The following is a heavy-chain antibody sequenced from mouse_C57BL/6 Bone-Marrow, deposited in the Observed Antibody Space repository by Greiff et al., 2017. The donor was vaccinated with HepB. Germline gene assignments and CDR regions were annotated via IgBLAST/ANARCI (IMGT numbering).Heavy chain of an antibody. J-gene: IGHJ2*01. CDR1: GYTFTDYY. CDR3: ARSGSGYGY. D-gene: IGHD3-2*02. V-gene: IGHV1-76*01. Sequence: QVQLQQSGAELVRPGASVKLSCKASGYTFTDYYINWVKQRPGQGLEWIARIYPGSGNTYYNEKFKGKATLTAEKYSSNAYMQLRSLTSEDSAVYFYARSGSGYGYWGQGTTLTVSS. CDR2: IYPGSGNT.